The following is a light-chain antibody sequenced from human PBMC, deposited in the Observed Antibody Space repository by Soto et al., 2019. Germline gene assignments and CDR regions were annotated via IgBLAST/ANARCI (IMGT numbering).Light chain of an antibody. CDR1: QSVSSNY. CDR2: GTS. Sequence: ESVLTQSPGTLSLSPGERATLSCRASQSVSSNYLAWYQQKPGQAPRLRIYGTSIRATGIPDRFSGSGSGTDFTLTICRLEAEDFAVYYCYQYGSSPQKTFGQGTKVEIK. V-gene: IGKV3-20*01. CDR3: YQYGSSPQKT. J-gene: IGKJ1*01.